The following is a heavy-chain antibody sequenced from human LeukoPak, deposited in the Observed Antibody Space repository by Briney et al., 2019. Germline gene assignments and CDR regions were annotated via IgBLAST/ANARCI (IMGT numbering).Heavy chain of an antibody. CDR1: GYSISSGYY. V-gene: IGHV4-38-2*01. CDR2: IWHSGST. CDR3: ARSPVVLLRPACFDY. D-gene: IGHD3-10*02. Sequence: PSETLSLTCAVSGYSISSGYYWGWIRQPPGKGLEWIGSIWHSGSTYYNPSLKSRVTISVDTSKNQFSLKLSSVTAADTAVYYCARSPVVLLRPACFDYWGQGTLVTVSS. J-gene: IGHJ4*02.